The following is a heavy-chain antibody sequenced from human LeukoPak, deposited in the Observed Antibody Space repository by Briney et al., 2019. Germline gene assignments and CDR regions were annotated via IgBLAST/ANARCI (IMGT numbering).Heavy chain of an antibody. CDR3: ARDNWGFDI. CDR1: GFIFSGYW. J-gene: IGHJ3*02. Sequence: GGSLRLSCAGSGFIFSGYWINWVRQAPGRGLEGVASINLDGCEKYYVDSVKGRFNISRDNAKNSLYLQMNSLRAEDTAVYYCARDNWGFDIWGQGTMVTVSS. D-gene: IGHD7-27*01. CDR2: INLDGCEK. V-gene: IGHV3-7*04.